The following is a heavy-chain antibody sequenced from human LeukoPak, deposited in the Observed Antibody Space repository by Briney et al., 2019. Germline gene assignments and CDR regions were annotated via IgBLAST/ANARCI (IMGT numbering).Heavy chain of an antibody. D-gene: IGHD5-18*01. Sequence: SQTLSLTCAISGDSVSSNSAAWNWIRQSPSRGLEWLGRTYYRSKWYNDYAVSVKSRITINPDTSKNQFSLQLNSVTPEDTAVYYCARLGGGYSYEFSEDWYFDLWGRGTLVTVSS. CDR2: TYYRSKWYN. J-gene: IGHJ2*01. CDR3: ARLGGGYSYEFSEDWYFDL. CDR1: GDSVSSNSAA. V-gene: IGHV6-1*01.